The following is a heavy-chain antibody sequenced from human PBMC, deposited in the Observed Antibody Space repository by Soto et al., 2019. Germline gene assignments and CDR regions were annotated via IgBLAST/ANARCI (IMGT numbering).Heavy chain of an antibody. J-gene: IGHJ3*02. Sequence: SVKVSCKASGGTFSSYAISWVRQAPGQGLEWMGGIIPIFGTANYAQKFQGRVTITADESTSTAYMELSSLRSEDTAVYYCARKVRGSSAAFDIWGQGTMVTVSS. V-gene: IGHV1-69*13. CDR2: IIPIFGTA. CDR1: GGTFSSYA. D-gene: IGHD3-10*01. CDR3: ARKVRGSSAAFDI.